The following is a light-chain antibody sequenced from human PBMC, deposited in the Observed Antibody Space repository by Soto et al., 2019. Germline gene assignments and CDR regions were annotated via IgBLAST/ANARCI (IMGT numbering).Light chain of an antibody. CDR3: QQYNDWPGGT. V-gene: IGKV3-15*01. Sequence: EIVMTQSPATLSVSPGRRATLSCRASQSVSSDLAWFQQKPGQAPRLLIYDASTRATGVPARFGGSGSGTVFTLTISSLQSEDFAVYYCQQYNDWPGGTFGQGIKLDIK. J-gene: IGKJ2*01. CDR1: QSVSSD. CDR2: DAS.